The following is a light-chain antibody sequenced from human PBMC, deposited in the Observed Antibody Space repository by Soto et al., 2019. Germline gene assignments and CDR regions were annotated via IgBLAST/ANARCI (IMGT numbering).Light chain of an antibody. CDR1: QDVTTN. CDR2: DIS. V-gene: IGKV3-15*01. CDR3: QQLNSYPHT. J-gene: IGKJ4*01. Sequence: LFRATLTNSPVGGATLACMAAQDVTTNFAWYQLKRGQPPRLLIYDISTRATGVPARFSGSGSGTDFTLTISSLQPEDFTTYYCQQLNSYPHTFGGGTKVDIK.